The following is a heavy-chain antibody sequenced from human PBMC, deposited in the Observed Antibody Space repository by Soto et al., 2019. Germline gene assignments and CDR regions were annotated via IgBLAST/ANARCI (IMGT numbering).Heavy chain of an antibody. V-gene: IGHV3-33*03. CDR3: ARWGCSGSNCNLNQRTFDL. D-gene: IGHD2-15*01. J-gene: IGHJ4*02. Sequence: QVQLVESGGGVVQPGRSLRLSCAASGFIFNEYGMHWGRQAPGKGLEWVAVIWYDGSNKYYADSVKGRFTFSRDNSKNTMSLQMNSLRVEDTAVYYCARWGCSGSNCNLNQRTFDLWGQGTLVTVSS. CDR2: IWYDGSNK. CDR1: GFIFNEYG.